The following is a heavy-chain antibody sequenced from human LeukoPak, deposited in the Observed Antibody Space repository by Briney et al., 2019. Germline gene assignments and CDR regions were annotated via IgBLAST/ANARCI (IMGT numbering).Heavy chain of an antibody. V-gene: IGHV3-7*01. CDR2: INADGSRK. CDR3: ARSER. Sequence: GGSLRLSCAGSGFTFNSPSWMSWVRQAPGKGLEWVANINADGSRKYYVDSVEGRFTISKDNAKKSLYLEMNSLTAEDTAVYYCARSERWGQGTLVTVSS. J-gene: IGHJ4*02. CDR1: GFTFNSPSW.